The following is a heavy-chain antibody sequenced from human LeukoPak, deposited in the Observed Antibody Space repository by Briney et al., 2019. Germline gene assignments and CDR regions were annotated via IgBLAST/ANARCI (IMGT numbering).Heavy chain of an antibody. J-gene: IGHJ6*03. V-gene: IGHV1-8*01. CDR2: MNPNSGNT. Sequence: ASVKVSCKASGYTVTSYDINWVRQATGQGLEWMRWMNPNSGNTGYAQKFQGRVTMTRNTSISTAYMELSSLRSEDTAVYYCARNWQQLVRGYYYYYYMDFWGKGTTVTVSS. D-gene: IGHD6-13*01. CDR3: ARNWQQLVRGYYYYYYMDF. CDR1: GYTVTSYD.